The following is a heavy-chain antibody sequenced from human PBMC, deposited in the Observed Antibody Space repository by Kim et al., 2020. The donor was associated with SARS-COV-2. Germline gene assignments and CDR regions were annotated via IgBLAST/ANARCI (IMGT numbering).Heavy chain of an antibody. V-gene: IGHV4-34*01. CDR2: ISHREGT. CDR3: ARGDDLRKSGY. CDR1: GGSFSDYY. Sequence: SETLSLTCAVYGGSFSDYYGSWIRQPPGKGLEWIGEISHREGTHYNPSLKSRVTISIDTSKNQFSLKLNSVTAADTAVYYCARGDDLRKSGYCGPGTLVT. J-gene: IGHJ4*02. D-gene: IGHD3-10*01.